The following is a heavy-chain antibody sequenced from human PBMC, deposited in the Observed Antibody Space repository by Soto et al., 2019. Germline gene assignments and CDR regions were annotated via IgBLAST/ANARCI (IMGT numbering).Heavy chain of an antibody. J-gene: IGHJ4*02. D-gene: IGHD3-16*02. V-gene: IGHV3-48*02. CDR1: GFTFSSYS. Sequence: EVQLVESGGGLVQPGGSLRLSCAASGFTFSSYSMTWVRQAPGKGLEWVSYISSSGTTTHYADSVKGRFIISRDNAKNSLYLQMNSLRDEDTAVYTCASAYDYVWGSYRNDCWGQGTLVTVSS. CDR3: ASAYDYVWGSYRNDC. CDR2: ISSSGTTT.